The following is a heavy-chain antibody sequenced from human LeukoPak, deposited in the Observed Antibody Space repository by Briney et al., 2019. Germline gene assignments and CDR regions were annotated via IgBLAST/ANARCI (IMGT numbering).Heavy chain of an antibody. D-gene: IGHD2-2*01. J-gene: IGHJ4*02. CDR1: GGSISSGGYY. V-gene: IGHV4-31*03. Sequence: SETLSLTCTVSGGSISSGGYYWSWIRQHPGKGLEWIGYIYYSGSTYYNPSLKSRVTRSVDTSKNQFSLKLSSVTAADTAVYYCARQLGYCSSTSCSYFDYWGQGTLVTVSS. CDR3: ARQLGYCSSTSCSYFDY. CDR2: IYYSGST.